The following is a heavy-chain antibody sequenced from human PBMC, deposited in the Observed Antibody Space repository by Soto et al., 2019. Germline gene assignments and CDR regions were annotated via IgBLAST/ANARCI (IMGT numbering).Heavy chain of an antibody. Sequence: SETLSLTCTVSGYSIITGSYLVSIRHPPGKVLEWSGSMYFTGSTYYNPSLKSRVTMSVDTSQNQLSLKLTSVTAADTAVYYCARDLNYGLYYFDYWGQGTLVTVSS. CDR2: MYFTGST. CDR3: ARDLNYGLYYFDY. CDR1: GYSIITGSY. D-gene: IGHD3-10*01. V-gene: IGHV4-38-2*02. J-gene: IGHJ4*02.